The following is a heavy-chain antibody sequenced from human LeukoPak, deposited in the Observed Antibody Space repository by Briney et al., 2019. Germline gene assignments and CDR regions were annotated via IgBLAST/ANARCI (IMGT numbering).Heavy chain of an antibody. V-gene: IGHV1-2*02. CDR2: INPNSGGT. Sequence: ALVKVSCKASGYTFTGYYMHWVRQAPGQGLEWMGWINPNSGGTNYAQKFQGRVTMTRDTSISTAYMELSRLRSDDTAVYYCARGGYSSSWYQLNFDYWGQGTLVTVSS. CDR3: ARGGYSSSWYQLNFDY. CDR1: GYTFTGYY. D-gene: IGHD6-13*01. J-gene: IGHJ4*02.